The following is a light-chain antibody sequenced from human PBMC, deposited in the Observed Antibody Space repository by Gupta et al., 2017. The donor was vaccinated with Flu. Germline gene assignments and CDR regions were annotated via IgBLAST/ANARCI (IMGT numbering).Light chain of an antibody. J-gene: IGLJ2*01. Sequence: RVTISCSGSSSKIGINYVFWYHQFPATAPNLLIFYNNKRRSGIPDRFSGSKSGTSATLVTTGVQTGDEAAYYCGQSDNNRSTMIFGGGTKLTVL. CDR1: SSKIGINY. V-gene: IGLV1-51*01. CDR3: GQSDNNRSTMI. CDR2: YNN.